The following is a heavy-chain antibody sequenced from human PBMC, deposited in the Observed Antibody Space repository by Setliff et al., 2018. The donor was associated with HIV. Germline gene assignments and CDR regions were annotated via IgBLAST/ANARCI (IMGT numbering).Heavy chain of an antibody. V-gene: IGHV6-1*01. CDR1: GDSVSSNSAA. CDR2: TYYRSKWYN. CDR3: ARGGNNWKGYWFDP. Sequence: SQTLSLTCAISGDSVSSNSAAWNWISQSPSRGLEWLGRTYYRSKWYNDYAVSVKSRITINPDTSKNQFSLQLNSVTPEDTAVYYCARGGNNWKGYWFDPWGQGTLVTVSA. D-gene: IGHD1-1*01. J-gene: IGHJ5*02.